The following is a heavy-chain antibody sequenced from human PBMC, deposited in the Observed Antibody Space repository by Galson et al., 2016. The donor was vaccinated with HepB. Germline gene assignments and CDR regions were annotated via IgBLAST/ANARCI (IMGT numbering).Heavy chain of an antibody. Sequence: SVKVSCKVSGYSLTELSMHWVRQAPGKGLEWMGGFDPEHGETIYAQMFQGRVTMTEDTSTDTAYMELSSLRFEDTAVYYCATELRYFDWTIYWGQGTLVTVSS. J-gene: IGHJ4*02. CDR1: GYSLTELS. CDR2: FDPEHGET. D-gene: IGHD3-9*01. CDR3: ATELRYFDWTIY. V-gene: IGHV1-24*01.